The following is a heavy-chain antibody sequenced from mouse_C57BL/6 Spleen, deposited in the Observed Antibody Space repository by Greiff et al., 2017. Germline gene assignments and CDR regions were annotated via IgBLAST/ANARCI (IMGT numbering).Heavy chain of an antibody. CDR3: ARLYYGSSYEYFDV. CDR1: GFTFSSYT. D-gene: IGHD1-1*01. Sequence: DVQLQESGGGLVKPGGSLKLSCAASGFTFSSYTMSWVRQTPEKRLEWVATISGGGGNTYYPDSVKGRFTISRDNAKNTLYLQMSSLRSEDTALYYCARLYYGSSYEYFDVWGTGTTVTVSS. J-gene: IGHJ1*03. CDR2: ISGGGGNT. V-gene: IGHV5-9*01.